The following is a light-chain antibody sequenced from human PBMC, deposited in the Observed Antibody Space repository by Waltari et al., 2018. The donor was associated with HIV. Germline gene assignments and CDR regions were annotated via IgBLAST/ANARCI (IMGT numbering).Light chain of an antibody. CDR2: AND. V-gene: IGLV1-40*01. CDR1: SSNIGAGYD. Sequence: QSVLTQPPSVSGAPGQRVTISCTGSSSNIGAGYDVHWYQQLPGTAPKLVIYANDNRPSGVPDRFSGSKSGTSASLAITGLQAEDDADYYCQSDDSALSGSVFGGGTKLTVL. J-gene: IGLJ2*01. CDR3: QSDDSALSGSV.